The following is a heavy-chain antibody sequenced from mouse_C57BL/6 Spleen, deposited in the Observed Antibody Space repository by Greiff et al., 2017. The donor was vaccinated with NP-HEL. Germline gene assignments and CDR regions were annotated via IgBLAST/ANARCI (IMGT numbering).Heavy chain of an antibody. CDR2: IIYDSGST. Sequence: DVQLQESEAGLVQPGSSMKLSCTATGFTFSDYYMAWVRQVPEKGLEWVVNIIYDSGSTYYLDSLKSRFIISRDTAKNILYLKMSSLKSEDTATYYCARDTTEGFDYWGQGTTLTVSS. D-gene: IGHD1-1*01. CDR3: ARDTTEGFDY. J-gene: IGHJ2*01. CDR1: GFTFSDYY. V-gene: IGHV5-16*01.